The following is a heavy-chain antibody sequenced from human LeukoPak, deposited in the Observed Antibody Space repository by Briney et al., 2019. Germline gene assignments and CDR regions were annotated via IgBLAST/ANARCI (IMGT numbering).Heavy chain of an antibody. J-gene: IGHJ4*02. CDR3: ARTPRTPYDFWSGYTVYFDY. D-gene: IGHD3-3*01. Sequence: SETLSLTCTVSGGSISSSSYYWGWIRQPPGRGLEWIGSIYYSGSTYYNPSLKSRVTISVDTSKNQFSLKLSSVTAADTTVYYCARTPRTPYDFWSGYTVYFDYWGQGTLVTVSS. CDR2: IYYSGST. V-gene: IGHV4-39*01. CDR1: GGSISSSSYY.